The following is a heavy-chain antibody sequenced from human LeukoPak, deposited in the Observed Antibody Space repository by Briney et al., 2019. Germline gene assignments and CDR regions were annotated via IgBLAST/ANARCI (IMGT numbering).Heavy chain of an antibody. Sequence: GRCLRLSCVGSGLTFRVFSMRWARHAPRKGLGWVSSIRDSSYPTYSADSGKDRFSISRDNYKNTLYLQMDSVRGQHTSVSFCGKSGYWLYAPDRWGQGTLVLVSS. J-gene: IGHJ5*02. CDR2: IRDSSYPT. V-gene: IGHV3-23*01. CDR3: GKSGYWLYAPDR. CDR1: GLTFRVFS. D-gene: IGHD3-16*02.